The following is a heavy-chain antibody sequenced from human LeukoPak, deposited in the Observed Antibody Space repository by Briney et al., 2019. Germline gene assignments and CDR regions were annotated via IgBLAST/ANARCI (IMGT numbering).Heavy chain of an antibody. CDR3: AREDSSGYFPFDY. CDR2: IYYSGST. CDR1: GGSICSYY. D-gene: IGHD3-22*01. Sequence: SETLSLTCTVSGGSICSYYLSWVRQPPGKGLEWIGYIYYSGSTNYNPSLKSRVTISVDTSKNQFSLKLSSVTAADTAVYYCAREDSSGYFPFDYWGQGTLVTVSS. J-gene: IGHJ4*02. V-gene: IGHV4-59*01.